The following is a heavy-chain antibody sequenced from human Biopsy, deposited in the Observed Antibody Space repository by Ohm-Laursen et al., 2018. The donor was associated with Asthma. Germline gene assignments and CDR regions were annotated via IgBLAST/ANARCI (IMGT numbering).Heavy chain of an antibody. D-gene: IGHD7-27*01. V-gene: IGHV3-9*01. CDR2: ISWNSGSI. CDR1: GFTFDDYA. Sequence: SLRLSCAASGFTFDDYAMHWVRQAPGKGLEWVSGISWNSGSIGYADSVKGRFTISRDNAKNSLYLQMNSLRAEDTAVYYCARSSHINWGGYFDYWGQGTLVTVSS. J-gene: IGHJ4*02. CDR3: ARSSHINWGGYFDY.